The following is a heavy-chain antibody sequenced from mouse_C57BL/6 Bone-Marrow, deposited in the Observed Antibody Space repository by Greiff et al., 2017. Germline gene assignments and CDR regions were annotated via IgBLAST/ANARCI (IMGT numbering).Heavy chain of an antibody. D-gene: IGHD1-1*01. CDR3: SSANTTVTLYYAMDY. V-gene: IGHV5-9*01. CDR2: ISGGGGNT. CDR1: GFTFSSYT. Sequence: EVKLMESGGGLVKPGGSLKLSCAASGFTFSSYTMPWVRQTPEKRLEWVATISGGGGNTYYPDSVKGRFTISRDNAKNTLYLQMSSLRSEDTALYYCSSANTTVTLYYAMDYWGQGTSVTVSS. J-gene: IGHJ4*01.